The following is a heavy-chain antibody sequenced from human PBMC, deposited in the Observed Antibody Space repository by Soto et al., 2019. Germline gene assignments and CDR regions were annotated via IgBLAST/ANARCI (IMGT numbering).Heavy chain of an antibody. J-gene: IGHJ4*02. V-gene: IGHV1-18*01. CDR3: GREYCRGGRCYSPDY. CDR2: TSTNNGDT. Sequence: QVQLVQSGAEVKPPGASVKVSCKASGYTFTTFGISWVRQAPGQGLEWMGWTSTNNGDTYYAPRFQGRVTVTKDTSTRTAYMELRSLGSDDTAVYYCGREYCRGGRCYSPDYWGQVTLVTVSS. CDR1: GYTFTTFG. D-gene: IGHD2-15*01.